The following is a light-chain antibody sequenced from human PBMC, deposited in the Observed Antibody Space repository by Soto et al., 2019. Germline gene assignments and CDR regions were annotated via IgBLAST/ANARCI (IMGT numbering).Light chain of an antibody. V-gene: IGLV2-14*03. Sequence: QSVLTQPASVSGSPGQSITISCTGTSSDVGGYNYVSWYQQHPGKAPKLMIYDVSDRPSGVSNRFSASKSGNTASLTISGLQAEDEADYYCCPYTSSSTPWVFGTGTKATV. J-gene: IGLJ1*01. CDR3: CPYTSSSTPWV. CDR1: SSDVGGYNY. CDR2: DVS.